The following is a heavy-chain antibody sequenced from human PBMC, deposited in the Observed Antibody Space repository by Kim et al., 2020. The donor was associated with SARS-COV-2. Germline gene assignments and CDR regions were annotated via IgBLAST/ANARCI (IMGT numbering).Heavy chain of an antibody. V-gene: IGHV3-30*18. CDR2: ISYDGSNK. CDR3: ANSFAAAGTRAFDI. J-gene: IGHJ3*02. D-gene: IGHD6-13*01. CDR1: GFTFSSYG. Sequence: GGSLRLSCAASGFTFSSYGMHWVRQAPGKGLEWVAVISYDGSNKYYADSVKGRFTISRDNSKNTLYLQMNSLRAEDTAVYYCANSFAAAGTRAFDIWGQGTMVTVSS.